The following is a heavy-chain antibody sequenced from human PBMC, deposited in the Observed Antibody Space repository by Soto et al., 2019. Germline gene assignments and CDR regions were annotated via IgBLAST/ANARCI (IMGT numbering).Heavy chain of an antibody. Sequence: QVRLVQSGAEVKKPGSSVKVSCKASGGTFSSYAISWVRQAPGQGLEWMGGIIPIFGTANYAQEFQGRVTITADESKSTAYMELGSRRSEETAGYYCARAYYYYSSGYRTGPAYWGQGTLVSVSS. D-gene: IGHD3-22*01. J-gene: IGHJ4*02. CDR1: GGTFSSYA. CDR3: ARAYYYYSSGYRTGPAY. CDR2: IIPIFGTA. V-gene: IGHV1-69*01.